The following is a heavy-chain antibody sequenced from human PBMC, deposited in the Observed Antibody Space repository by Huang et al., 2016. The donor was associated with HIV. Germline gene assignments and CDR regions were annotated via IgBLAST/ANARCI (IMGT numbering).Heavy chain of an antibody. D-gene: IGHD2-15*01. V-gene: IGHV4-34*02. Sequence: QVLLQQWGAGVVKPSETLSLTCGVSGGPFNGFLWSWIRQSPGKGLEWIGEINFSGNTNYHPSLKSRVTMSGDTSKRQFSLSLKSVTAADTAVYYCARARLLLPFDYWGQGALVAVSS. CDR3: ARARLLLPFDY. CDR1: GGPFNGFL. CDR2: INFSGNT. J-gene: IGHJ4*02.